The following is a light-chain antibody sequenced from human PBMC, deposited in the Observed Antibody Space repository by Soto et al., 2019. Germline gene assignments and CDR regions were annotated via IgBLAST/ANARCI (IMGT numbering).Light chain of an antibody. Sequence: QSVLTQPASVSGSPGQSITISCTGTSSDVGGYNYISWYQQHPGKGPKLMIYDVTNRPSGVSNRFSASKSGNTASLTISGLQAEDEADYYCSSYSSSSTVRYVFGTGTKVTVL. CDR1: SSDVGGYNY. CDR2: DVT. V-gene: IGLV2-14*01. CDR3: SSYSSSSTVRYV. J-gene: IGLJ1*01.